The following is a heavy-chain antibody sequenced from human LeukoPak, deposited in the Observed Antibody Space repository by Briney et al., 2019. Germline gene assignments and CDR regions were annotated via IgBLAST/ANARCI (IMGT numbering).Heavy chain of an antibody. CDR3: ARRSDYGYDS. CDR1: GGSFSGYY. D-gene: IGHD4-17*01. Sequence: SETLSLTCAVYGGSFSGYYWSWIRQHPGKGLEWIGEINHRGRTTYNPSLKSRVTISVDTSKNRFSLKLNSVTAADTAVYYCARRSDYGYDSWGQGTLVTVSS. J-gene: IGHJ4*02. V-gene: IGHV4-34*01. CDR2: INHRGRT.